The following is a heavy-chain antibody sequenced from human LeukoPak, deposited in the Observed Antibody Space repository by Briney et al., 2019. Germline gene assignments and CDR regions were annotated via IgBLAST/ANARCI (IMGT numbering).Heavy chain of an antibody. Sequence: SETLSLTCTVSGGSISSSSYYWGWIRQPPGKGLEWIGSIYYSGSTYYNPSLKSRVTISVDTSKNQFSLKLSSVTAADTAVYYCARYYDSSGYYCEGGGAFDYWGQGTLVTVSS. CDR3: ARYYDSSGYYCEGGGAFDY. CDR1: GGSISSSSYY. D-gene: IGHD3-22*01. V-gene: IGHV4-39*01. CDR2: IYYSGST. J-gene: IGHJ4*02.